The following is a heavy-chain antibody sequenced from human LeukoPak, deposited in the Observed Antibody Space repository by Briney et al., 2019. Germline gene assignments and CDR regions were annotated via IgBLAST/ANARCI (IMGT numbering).Heavy chain of an antibody. V-gene: IGHV2-70*20. D-gene: IGHD2-8*01. CDR2: IDWDDDN. J-gene: IGHJ4*02. CDR3: ARIPGSNGVCSNDDY. Sequence: SGPALVKPPQTLTLTRTFSGLSLSASRTCVSWVRQPQGKALEWLALIDWDDDNSYSPSLKTRLTISKDTSKNQVVLTMTNMDPVDTATYYCARIPGSNGVCSNDDYWGQGTQVTVSS. CDR1: GLSLSASRTC.